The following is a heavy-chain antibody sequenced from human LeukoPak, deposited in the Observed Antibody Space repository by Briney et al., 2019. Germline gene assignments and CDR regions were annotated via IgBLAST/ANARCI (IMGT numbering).Heavy chain of an antibody. V-gene: IGHV3-53*01. J-gene: IGHJ4*02. D-gene: IGHD4/OR15-4a*01. Sequence: TGGSLRLSCTVSGFTVSTNSMSWVRQAPGKGLEWVSFIYSDNTHYSDSVKGRFTISRDNSKNTHYLQMNSLRAEDTAVYYCARRAGAYSHPYDYWGQGTLVTVSS. CDR3: ARRAGAYSHPYDY. CDR2: IYSDNT. CDR1: GFTVSTNS.